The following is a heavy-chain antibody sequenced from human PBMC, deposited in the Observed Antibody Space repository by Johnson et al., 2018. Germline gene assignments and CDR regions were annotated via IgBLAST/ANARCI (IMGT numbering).Heavy chain of an antibody. J-gene: IGHJ6*03. V-gene: IGHV3-33*01. CDR1: GFTFSSYG. CDR2: LWYDGSNK. CDR3: ARARSWGIQLYYYYSYMDI. D-gene: IGHD5-18*01. Sequence: QVQLVQSGGGVVEPGRSLRLSCAASGFTFSSYGMHWVRQAPGKGLEWVAVLWYDGSNKYYADSVKGRFTIPRDNSKNTLYLQMNSLRAEETAVYYCARARSWGIQLYYYYSYMDIWGKGTTVTVSS.